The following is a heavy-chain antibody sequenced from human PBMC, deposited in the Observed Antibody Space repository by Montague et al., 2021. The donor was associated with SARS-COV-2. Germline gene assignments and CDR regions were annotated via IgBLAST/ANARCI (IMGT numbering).Heavy chain of an antibody. CDR2: LEKKKNT. Sequence: SETLSLTCTVSGVVELRRRSEEHTSELQSHHELVCRLMLEKKKNTDYNPSLKSRVTISVDTSKNQFSLKLSSVTAADTAVYYCASMVRAQVYYFDYWCQGTLVIVSS. CDR3: ASMVRAQVYYFDY. J-gene: IGHJ4*02. D-gene: IGHD3-10*01. CDR1: GVVELRRRSE. V-gene: IGHV4-39*01.